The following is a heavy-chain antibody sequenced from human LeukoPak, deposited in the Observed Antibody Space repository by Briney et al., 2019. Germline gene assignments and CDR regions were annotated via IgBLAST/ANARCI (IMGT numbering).Heavy chain of an antibody. J-gene: IGHJ6*02. D-gene: IGHD5-12*01. CDR1: GGSITTSSSSW. CDR2: IHHSGST. CDR3: ERLWGYYGHAPYGMDV. Sequence: SGTLSLTCGVSGGSITTSSSSWWSWVRQPPGKGLEWIGEIHHSGSTNYNPSLKSRVTISVDKSKNQFSLQLSSVTAADTAVYYCERLWGYYGHAPYGMDVWGQGTKVTVSS. V-gene: IGHV4-4*02.